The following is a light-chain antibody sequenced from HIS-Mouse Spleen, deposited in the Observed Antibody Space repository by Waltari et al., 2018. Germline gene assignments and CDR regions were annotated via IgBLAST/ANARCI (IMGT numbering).Light chain of an antibody. CDR3: SSYTSSSTLGYV. CDR1: SSHVGGYNY. Sequence: QSALTQPASVSGSPGQSITISCPGTSSHVGGYNYVSWYQQHPGKAPKLMIYDVSNRPSGVSNRFSGSKSGNTASLTISGLQAEDEADYYCSSYTSSSTLGYVFGTGTKVTVL. J-gene: IGLJ1*01. V-gene: IGLV2-14*03. CDR2: DVS.